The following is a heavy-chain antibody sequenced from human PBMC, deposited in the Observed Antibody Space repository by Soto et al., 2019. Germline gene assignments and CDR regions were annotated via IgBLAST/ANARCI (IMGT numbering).Heavy chain of an antibody. Sequence: ASVKVSCKASGYTFTSYDINWVRQATGQGLEWMGWMNPNSGNTGYAQKFQGRVTMTRNTSISTAYMELSSLRSEDTAVYYCARGPSSAGLGNWFDPWGQGTLVTVSS. V-gene: IGHV1-8*01. CDR1: GYTFTSYD. D-gene: IGHD6-13*01. CDR2: MNPNSGNT. J-gene: IGHJ5*02. CDR3: ARGPSSAGLGNWFDP.